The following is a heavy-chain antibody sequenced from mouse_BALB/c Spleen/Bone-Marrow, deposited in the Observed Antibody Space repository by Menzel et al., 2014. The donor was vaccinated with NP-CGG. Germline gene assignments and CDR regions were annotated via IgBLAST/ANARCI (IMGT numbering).Heavy chain of an antibody. CDR3: ARGGRWSYAMDY. V-gene: IGHV14-3*02. D-gene: IGHD2-3*01. Sequence: VQLKESGAELVKPGASVKLSCTASGFNIKDTYMHWVKQRPEQGLEWIGRIDPANGNTKYNPKFQGKATITADTSSNTASLQLRSLASEYTAVYYCARGGRWSYAMDYWGQGTSVTVSS. CDR2: IDPANGNT. CDR1: GFNIKDTY. J-gene: IGHJ4*01.